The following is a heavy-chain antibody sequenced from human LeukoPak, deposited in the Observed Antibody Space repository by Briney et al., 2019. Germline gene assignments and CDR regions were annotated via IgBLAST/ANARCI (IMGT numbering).Heavy chain of an antibody. CDR1: GGSISSGGYY. D-gene: IGHD6-6*01. CDR3: ARDRASIAARQNYYYYGMDV. J-gene: IGHJ6*02. Sequence: PSETLSLTCTVSGGSISSGGYYWRWIRQHPGKGLEWIGYIYYSGSTYYNPSLKSRVTISVDTSKNQFSLKLSSVTAADTAVYYCARDRASIAARQNYYYYGMDVWGQGTTVTVSS. V-gene: IGHV4-31*03. CDR2: IYYSGST.